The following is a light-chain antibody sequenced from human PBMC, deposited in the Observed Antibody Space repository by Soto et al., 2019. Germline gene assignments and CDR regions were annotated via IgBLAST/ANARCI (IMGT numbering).Light chain of an antibody. CDR1: QIISNN. Sequence: SPSSLSASVGDRVTITCRASQIISNNLNWYHQKPGKAPKLLISAASTLQGGVPSRFSGSGSGTEYTLTISNLQPEDFATYYYQQSFSNPITFGQGTRLEIK. CDR3: QQSFSNPIT. V-gene: IGKV1-39*01. CDR2: AAS. J-gene: IGKJ5*01.